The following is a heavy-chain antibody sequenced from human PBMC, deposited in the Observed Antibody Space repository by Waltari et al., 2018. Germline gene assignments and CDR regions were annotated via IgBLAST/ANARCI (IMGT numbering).Heavy chain of an antibody. D-gene: IGHD2-2*02. J-gene: IGHJ3*02. CDR1: GYSISSGYY. Sequence: QVQLQESGPGLVKPSETLSLTCAVSGYSISSGYYWGWIRQPPGKGLEWIGSIYHSGSTYYNPSLKSRVTISVDTSKNQFSLKLSSVTAADTAVYYCARLDIVVVPAAIPDAFDIWGQGTMVTVSS. CDR3: ARLDIVVVPAAIPDAFDI. V-gene: IGHV4-38-2*01. CDR2: IYHSGST.